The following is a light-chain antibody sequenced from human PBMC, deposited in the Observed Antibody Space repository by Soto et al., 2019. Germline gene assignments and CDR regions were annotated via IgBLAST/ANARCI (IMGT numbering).Light chain of an antibody. J-gene: IGKJ1*01. Sequence: EIVFTQSACTLSLPPGERATLFCRASQSVSSSYLAWYQQKAGQAPRLLIYVTSTRATGIPARFSGSGSGTDFPLTIGCCQLEDFEFNDGKNYNNGPRSFAQGTK. V-gene: IGKV3-15*01. CDR3: KNYNNGPRS. CDR2: VTS. CDR1: QSVSSSY.